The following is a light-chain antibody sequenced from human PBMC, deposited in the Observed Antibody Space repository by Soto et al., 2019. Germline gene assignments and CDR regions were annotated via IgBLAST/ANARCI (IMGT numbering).Light chain of an antibody. J-gene: IGKJ1*01. V-gene: IGKV3-20*01. CDR1: QTVSSNY. CDR3: QQYNNWPRT. Sequence: EIVLTQSPGTLSLSPGERATLSCRASQTVSSNYLAWFQQKGGQAPRLLIFGASSRAAGIPDRFSGSVSGTDFILTISRLEREDFAVYYCQQYNNWPRTLGQGTKVDIK. CDR2: GAS.